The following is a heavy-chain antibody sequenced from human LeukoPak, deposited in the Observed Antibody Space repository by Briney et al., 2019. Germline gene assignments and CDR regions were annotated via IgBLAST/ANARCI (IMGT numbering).Heavy chain of an antibody. CDR1: GGSISSGGYY. J-gene: IGHJ5*02. CDR3: ARGRSYYDFWSGHNWFDP. V-gene: IGHV4-31*03. Sequence: SETLSLTCTVSGGSISSGGYYWSWIRQHPGMGLEWIGYIYYSGSTYYNPSLKSRVTISVDTSKNQFSLKLSSVTAADTAVYYCARGRSYYDFWSGHNWFDPWGQGTLVTVSS. CDR2: IYYSGST. D-gene: IGHD3-3*01.